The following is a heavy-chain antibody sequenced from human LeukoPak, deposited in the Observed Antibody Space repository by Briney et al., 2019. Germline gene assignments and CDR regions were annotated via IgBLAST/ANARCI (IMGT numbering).Heavy chain of an antibody. D-gene: IGHD2-15*01. Sequence: SETLSLTCTVSGGSISSSSYYWGWIRQPPGKGLEWIGSIYYSGSTYYNPSLKSRVTISVDTSKNQFSLKLSSVTAADTAVYYCARGYCSGGSCYSYYYYNYMDVWGKGTTVTVPS. V-gene: IGHV4-39*07. J-gene: IGHJ6*03. CDR3: ARGYCSGGSCYSYYYYNYMDV. CDR1: GGSISSSSYY. CDR2: IYYSGST.